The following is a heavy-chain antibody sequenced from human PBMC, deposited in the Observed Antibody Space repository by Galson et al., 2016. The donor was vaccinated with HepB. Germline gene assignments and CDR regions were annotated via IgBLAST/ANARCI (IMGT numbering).Heavy chain of an antibody. D-gene: IGHD3-10*01. Sequence: SLRLSCAASGFTFSNYAISWVRQAPGKGLEWVSGIGGSDGTTYYADSVEGRFTISRDNSKNTLYLQMNSLRAGDTAVYYCAKGEYYYGSGVFFYFDYWGQGTLVTVSS. CDR1: GFTFSNYA. V-gene: IGHV3-23*01. CDR3: AKGEYYYGSGVFFYFDY. CDR2: IGGSDGTT. J-gene: IGHJ4*02.